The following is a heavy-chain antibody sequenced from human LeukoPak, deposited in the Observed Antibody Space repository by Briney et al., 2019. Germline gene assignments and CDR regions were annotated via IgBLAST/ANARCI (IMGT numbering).Heavy chain of an antibody. CDR3: ARDQDGMDV. CDR2: INPNSGGT. CDR1: GYTFTGYY. J-gene: IGHJ6*02. Sequence: GASVKVSCKASGYTFTGYYMHWVRQAPEQGLEWMAWINPNSGGTNYAQKFQGRVTMTRDTSISTAYMELTRLKSDDTALYYCARDQDGMDVWGQGTTVTVSS. V-gene: IGHV1-2*02.